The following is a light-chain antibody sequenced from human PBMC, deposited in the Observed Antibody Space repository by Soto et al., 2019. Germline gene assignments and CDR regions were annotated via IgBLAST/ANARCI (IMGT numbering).Light chain of an antibody. CDR1: SSDVGNYKY. J-gene: IGLJ1*01. Sequence: QPASVSGSPGQSITISCTGTSSDVGNYKYVSWYQQHPGKAPKLMIYEVSNRPSGVSNRFSGSKSGNTASLTISGLQAEDETDYYCFSYTSSGTYVFGTGTKLTVL. CDR3: FSYTSSGTYV. V-gene: IGLV2-14*01. CDR2: EVS.